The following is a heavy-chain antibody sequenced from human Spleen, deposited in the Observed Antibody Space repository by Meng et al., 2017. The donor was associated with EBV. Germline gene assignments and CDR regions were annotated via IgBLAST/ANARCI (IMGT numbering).Heavy chain of an antibody. CDR1: GASIDSSDW. Sequence: VQLQESGPGLVKPSGTLSLTCAVSGASIDSSDWWTWVRQPPGKGLEWIGEIYHSGSTNYNPSLKSRVTISVDKSKNQFSLKLSSVTAADTAVYYCARDGSGSGTDFDYWGQGTLVTVSS. CDR3: ARDGSGSGTDFDY. CDR2: IYHSGST. J-gene: IGHJ4*02. V-gene: IGHV4-4*02. D-gene: IGHD1-1*01.